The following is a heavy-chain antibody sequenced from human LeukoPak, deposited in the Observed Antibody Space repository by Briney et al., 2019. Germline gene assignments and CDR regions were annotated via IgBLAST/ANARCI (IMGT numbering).Heavy chain of an antibody. J-gene: IGHJ4*02. CDR2: IFSNVGDT. V-gene: IGHV3-64*02. D-gene: IGHD3-3*01. Sequence: PGGSLRLSCAASGLTFSSHAMHWIRQAPGKGLEYVSAIFSNVGDTDYADSVRGRFTIYRDNSKDTVYLQMDSLGPEDRAVYYCARGGYYAATDIWGQGALVTVSS. CDR1: GLTFSSHA. CDR3: ARGGYYAATDI.